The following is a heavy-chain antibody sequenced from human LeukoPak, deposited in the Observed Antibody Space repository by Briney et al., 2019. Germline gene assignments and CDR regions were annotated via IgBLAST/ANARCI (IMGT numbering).Heavy chain of an antibody. J-gene: IGHJ6*02. CDR2: INPIFGTA. CDR1: GYTFTSYY. Sequence: ASVKVSCKASGYTFTSYYMHWVRQAPGQGLEWMGWINPIFGTANYAQKFQGGVTITADESTSTAYMELSSLRSEDTAVYYCASFRGVYGMDVWGQGTTVTVSS. D-gene: IGHD3-10*01. V-gene: IGHV1-69*13. CDR3: ASFRGVYGMDV.